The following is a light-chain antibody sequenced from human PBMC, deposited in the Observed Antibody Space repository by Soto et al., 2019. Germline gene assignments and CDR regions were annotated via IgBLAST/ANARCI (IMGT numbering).Light chain of an antibody. V-gene: IGKV3-20*01. CDR2: GAS. CDR1: QSVSSTY. CDR3: QQYGSSRVYT. Sequence: EIVLTQSPGTLSLSPGERATLSCRASQSVSSTYLAWYQQKPGQAPRLLIYGASNRATGIPDRFSGSGSGTDFTLTISRLEPEDFAVYYCQQYGSSRVYTFGQGTKLEIK. J-gene: IGKJ2*01.